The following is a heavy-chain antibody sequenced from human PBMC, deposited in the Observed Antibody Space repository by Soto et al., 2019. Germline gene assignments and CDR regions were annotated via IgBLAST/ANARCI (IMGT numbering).Heavy chain of an antibody. D-gene: IGHD2-2*01. V-gene: IGHV2-5*02. CDR2: IYWDDDK. CDR1: GCSLSTSGVG. J-gene: IGHJ5*02. CDR3: AHSPPSTSLRRWFDP. Sequence: QITLKESGPTLVKPTQTLTLTFTFSGCSLSTSGVGVGWIRQPPGKALEWLALIYWDDDKWYSPSLKSGLTVTKDTSKSQVVLTMTNLDPVDTATYYCAHSPPSTSLRRWFDPWGQGTLVTVSS.